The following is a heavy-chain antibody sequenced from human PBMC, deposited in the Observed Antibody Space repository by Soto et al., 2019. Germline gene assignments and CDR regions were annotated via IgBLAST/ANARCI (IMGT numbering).Heavy chain of an antibody. CDR2: ISYDGSNR. CDR3: SKYWINVPGGYFDY. Sequence: GGSLSLSCAASGFTFRSYAMHWVRQAPAKGLERVAVISYDGSNRYYADSVKGRFTISRDNSKNTQYLQMNSLRAADKAVYYCSKYWINVPGGYFDYWGQGTLVTVSS. V-gene: IGHV3-30*18. J-gene: IGHJ4*02. CDR1: GFTFRSYA. D-gene: IGHD2-15*01.